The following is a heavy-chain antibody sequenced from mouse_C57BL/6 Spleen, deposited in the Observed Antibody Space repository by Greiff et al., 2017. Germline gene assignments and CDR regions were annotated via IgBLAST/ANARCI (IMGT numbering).Heavy chain of an antibody. Sequence: EVNLVESGGGLVKPGGSLKLSCAASGFTFSSYAMSWVRQTPEKRLEWVATISDGGSYTYYPDNVKGRFTISRDNAKNNLYRQMSHLKSEDTAMYYCARDTTVVFDYWGQGTTLTVSS. D-gene: IGHD1-1*01. V-gene: IGHV5-4*01. CDR2: ISDGGSYT. CDR3: ARDTTVVFDY. CDR1: GFTFSSYA. J-gene: IGHJ2*01.